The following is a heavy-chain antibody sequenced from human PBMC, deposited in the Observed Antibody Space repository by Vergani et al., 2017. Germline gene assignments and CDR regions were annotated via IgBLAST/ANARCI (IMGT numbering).Heavy chain of an antibody. Sequence: QVQVVQSGAEVKKSGASVKVSCKTSGYTFSNYYMHWVRQAPGQGLEWMGIINPSGGQTNYAQKFQGRVTMTRDTSTSPVYMELSSLRSEDTAIYYCARGDYGILTGYRYWGQGTLVTVSA. D-gene: IGHD3-9*01. CDR1: GYTFSNYY. CDR2: INPSGGQT. CDR3: ARGDYGILTGYRY. V-gene: IGHV1-46*03. J-gene: IGHJ4*02.